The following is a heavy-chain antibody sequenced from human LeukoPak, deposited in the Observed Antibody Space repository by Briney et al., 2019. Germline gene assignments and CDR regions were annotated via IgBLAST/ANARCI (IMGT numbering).Heavy chain of an antibody. J-gene: IGHJ4*02. V-gene: IGHV5-51*01. CDR1: GYSFTSYW. CDR2: IYPGDSDT. D-gene: IGHD3-22*01. CDR3: ARLRGYYYDSSGSLDY. Sequence: GESLKISCKGSGYSFTSYWIGWVRQMPGKGLEWMGIIYPGDSDTRYSPSFQGQVTISADKSISTAYLQWSSLKAPDTAMYYCARLRGYYYDSSGSLDYWGQGTLVTVSS.